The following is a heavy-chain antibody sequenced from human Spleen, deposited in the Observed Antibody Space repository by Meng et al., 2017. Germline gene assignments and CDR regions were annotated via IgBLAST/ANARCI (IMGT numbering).Heavy chain of an antibody. CDR2: IHPSGHP. J-gene: IGHJ4*02. CDR3: VKHSSDWSLDS. V-gene: IGHV1-18*01. D-gene: IGHD6-19*01. Sequence: QVQLVQSGAEVRKLGASLKVSCKASGYTYTDYQTDWVRQAPGQGLEWMGWIHPSGHPTYAQKFQGRVTMTIDTSTTTASMELRSLRSDDSALYYCVKHSSDWSLDSWGQGTLVTVSS. CDR1: GYTYTDYQ.